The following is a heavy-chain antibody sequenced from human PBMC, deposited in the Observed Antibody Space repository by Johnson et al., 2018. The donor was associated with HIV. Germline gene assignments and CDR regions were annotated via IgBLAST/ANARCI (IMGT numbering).Heavy chain of an antibody. J-gene: IGHJ3*02. D-gene: IGHD1-26*01. CDR2: ISYDGSNK. CDR1: GFSFSSYA. CDR3: AGDFGLEWELDGAFDI. V-gene: IGHV3-30*04. Sequence: HVQLVESGGGVVQPGRSLRLSCAASGFSFSSYAMHWVRQAPGKGLEWVAAISYDGSNKYYADSVKGRFTISRDNSKNTLYLQMNSLRAEDTALYYCAGDFGLEWELDGAFDIWGLGTMVTVSS.